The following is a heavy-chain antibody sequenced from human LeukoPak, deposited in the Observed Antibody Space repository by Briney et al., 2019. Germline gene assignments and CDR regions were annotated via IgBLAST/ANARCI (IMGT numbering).Heavy chain of an antibody. CDR1: GGTFSSYA. D-gene: IGHD3-3*01. J-gene: IGHJ4*02. V-gene: IGHV1-69*04. CDR2: IIPILGIA. CDR3: ARDGVIFGVVKGLFDY. Sequence: SVKVSCKASGGTFSSYAISWVRQAPGQGLEWMGRIIPILGIANYAQKFQGRVTITADKSTSTAYMELSSLRSEDTAVYYCARDGVIFGVVKGLFDYWGQGPWSPSPQ.